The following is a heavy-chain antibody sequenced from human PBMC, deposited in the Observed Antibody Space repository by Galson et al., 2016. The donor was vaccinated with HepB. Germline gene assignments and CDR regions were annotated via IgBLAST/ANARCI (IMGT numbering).Heavy chain of an antibody. V-gene: IGHV3-11*05. CDR2: ISSSTYT. D-gene: IGHD1-26*01. CDR3: ARGEEGMDV. J-gene: IGHJ6*02. CDR1: GFTFSDYY. Sequence: CLRLSCAASGFTFSDYYMSWIRQAPGKGLEWVSYISSSTYTNYADSVKGRFTISRDIAKSSLYLQMNSLRVEDTAVYYCARGEEGMDVWGQGTTVTVSS.